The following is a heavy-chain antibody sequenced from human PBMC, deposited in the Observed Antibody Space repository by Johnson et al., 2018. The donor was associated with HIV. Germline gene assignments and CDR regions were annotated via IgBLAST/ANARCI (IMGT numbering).Heavy chain of an antibody. CDR1: GFTFSSYG. J-gene: IGHJ3*02. D-gene: IGHD6-6*01. CDR3: AKCVYSSSSWMLFDI. V-gene: IGHV3-30*02. Sequence: QVQLVESGGGLVQPGGSLRLSCAASGFTFSSYGMHWVRQAPGKGLEWVAFIRYDGSNKYYADSVKGRFTISRDNSKNTLYLQMNSLRAEDTAVYYCAKCVYSSSSWMLFDIWGQGTMVTVSS. CDR2: IRYDGSNK.